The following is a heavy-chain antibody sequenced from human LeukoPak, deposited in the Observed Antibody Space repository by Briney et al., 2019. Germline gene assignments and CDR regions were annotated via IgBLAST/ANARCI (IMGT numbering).Heavy chain of an antibody. CDR2: ISYDGSNK. Sequence: GGSLRLSCAASGFTFSSYGMHWVRQAPGKGLEWVAVISYDGSNKYYADSVKGRFTISRDNSKNTLYLQMNSLRAEDTAVYYCARDYSSSGTPPYFDYWGQGTLVTVSS. CDR3: ARDYSSSGTPPYFDY. D-gene: IGHD6-13*01. CDR1: GFTFSSYG. V-gene: IGHV3-30*03. J-gene: IGHJ4*02.